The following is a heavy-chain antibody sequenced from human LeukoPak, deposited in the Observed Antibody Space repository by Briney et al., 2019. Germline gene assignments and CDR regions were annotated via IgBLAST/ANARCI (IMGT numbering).Heavy chain of an antibody. CDR2: ISGSGGST. D-gene: IGHD5-24*01. J-gene: IGHJ4*02. CDR1: GFTFSSYA. Sequence: GGSLSLSCAASGFTFSSYAMSWVRQPPGKGLEWVSAISGSGGSTYYADPVKGRFTISRDNSQNTLYLQMNSVRAEDTAVYYCAKDYYRAGEMVTFDYWGQGTLVTVS. CDR3: AKDYYRAGEMVTFDY. V-gene: IGHV3-23*01.